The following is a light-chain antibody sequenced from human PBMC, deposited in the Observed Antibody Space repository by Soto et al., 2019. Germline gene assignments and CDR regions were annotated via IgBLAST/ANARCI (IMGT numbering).Light chain of an antibody. CDR2: EAS. J-gene: IGKJ1*01. CDR1: QNIRTY. CDR3: QQFNTSPWT. V-gene: IGKV1-39*01. Sequence: DIQMTQSPSSLSASVGDRVTITCRASQNIRTYVNWYQQKPGRAPKLLIFEASRLQSGVPSRFSGSGSGTEFTLTISSLQPDDFATYYCQQFNTSPWTFGQGTKVDIK.